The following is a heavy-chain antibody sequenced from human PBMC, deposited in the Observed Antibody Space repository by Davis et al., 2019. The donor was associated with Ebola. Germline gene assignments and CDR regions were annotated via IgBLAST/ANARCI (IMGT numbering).Heavy chain of an antibody. CDR3: ARDTLTFAPGLENFDL. CDR2: ITHDGGTE. CDR1: GFTFRSYA. V-gene: IGHV3-30-3*01. J-gene: IGHJ4*02. Sequence: PGGSLRLSCAASGFTFRSYAMHWVRQAPGKGLEWVALITHDGGTEFYADSVKGRFIISRDNTINTVFLQMNGLRPEDTGVYYCARDTLTFAPGLENFDLWGQGTLITVSS.